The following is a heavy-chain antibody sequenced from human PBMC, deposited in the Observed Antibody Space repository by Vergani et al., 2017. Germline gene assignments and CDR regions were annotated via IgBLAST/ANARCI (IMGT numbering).Heavy chain of an antibody. CDR2: IYSSGST. D-gene: IGHD1-26*01. J-gene: IGHJ4*02. V-gene: IGHV4-31*03. Sequence: QVQLQESGPGLVKPSQTLSLTCPVSGGSISSGCYYWSWIRQHPGKRLEWIGYIYSSGSTYYNPSLKSRVTISVDTSKNQVSLKLSSVTAADTAVYYCARAKWVLLGVGFDYWGQGTLVTVSS. CDR1: GGSISSGCYY. CDR3: ARAKWVLLGVGFDY.